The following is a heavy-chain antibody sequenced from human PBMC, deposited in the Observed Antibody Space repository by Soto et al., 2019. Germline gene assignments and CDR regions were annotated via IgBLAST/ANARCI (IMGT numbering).Heavy chain of an antibody. CDR1: GGTFSSYA. D-gene: IGHD2-2*01. V-gene: IGHV1-69*13. CDR2: IIPIFGTA. CDR3: ARAYCSSTSCSYYYYGMDV. Sequence: ASVKVSCKASGGTFSSYAISWVRQAPGQGLEWMGGIIPIFGTANYAQKFQGRVTITADESTSTAYMELSSLRSEDTAVYYCARAYCSSTSCSYYYYGMDVWGQGTTVTVSS. J-gene: IGHJ6*02.